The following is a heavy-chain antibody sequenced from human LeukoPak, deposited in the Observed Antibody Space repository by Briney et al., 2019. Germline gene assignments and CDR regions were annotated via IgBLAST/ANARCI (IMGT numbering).Heavy chain of an antibody. D-gene: IGHD6-19*01. V-gene: IGHV3-23*01. J-gene: IGHJ5*02. Sequence: GGSLRLSCAASGFTFSSYAMSWVRQAPGKGLEWVSAISGSGGSTYYADSVKGRFTISRDNSKNTLYLQMNSLRAEDTAVYYCTKGEQWLVGNWFDPWGQGTLVTVSS. CDR1: GFTFSSYA. CDR2: ISGSGGST. CDR3: TKGEQWLVGNWFDP.